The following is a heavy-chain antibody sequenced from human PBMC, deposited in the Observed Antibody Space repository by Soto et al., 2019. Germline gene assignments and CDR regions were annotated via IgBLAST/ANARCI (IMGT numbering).Heavy chain of an antibody. V-gene: IGHV4-39*01. CDR3: ARHVTRSSGYSRRDAFDI. J-gene: IGHJ3*02. CDR1: GGSISSISSY. CDR2: LFYSGAI. D-gene: IGHD3-22*01. Sequence: SETLSLTCTVSGGSISSISSYWGWIRPPPGKGLEWIGSLFYSGAIYYKPSLRSRVTTSVDTSKNQFSLKVTSVTAADTAVYYCARHVTRSSGYSRRDAFDIWGQGTMVTVSS.